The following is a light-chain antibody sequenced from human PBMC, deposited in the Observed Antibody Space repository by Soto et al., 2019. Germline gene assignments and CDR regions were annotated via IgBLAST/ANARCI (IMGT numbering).Light chain of an antibody. J-gene: IGKJ4*01. CDR1: RSISNW. CDR3: QQYGSFSPIT. V-gene: IGKV1-5*01. CDR2: AAS. Sequence: DIQMTQSPSTLSASVGDRVTITCRASRSISNWLAWYQQRPGIAPNLLIFAASILQSGVPSRFSGSGSGTEFTLSISRLQTDDFATYYCQQYGSFSPITFGGGTKVDIK.